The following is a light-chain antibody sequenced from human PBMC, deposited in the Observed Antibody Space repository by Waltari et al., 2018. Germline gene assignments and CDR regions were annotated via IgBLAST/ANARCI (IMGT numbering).Light chain of an antibody. CDR2: GNSDGSH. CDR3: QTGGHGTWV. Sequence: QLALTQSPSASASLGASVKLTCTLNSGHSRNVVAWLQQQPEKGPRYLMKGNSDGSHSKGDDIPARFSGSGSGAERYLTISSLQSEDEADYYCQTGGHGTWVFGGGTKLTVL. V-gene: IGLV4-69*02. J-gene: IGLJ3*02. CDR1: SGHSRNV.